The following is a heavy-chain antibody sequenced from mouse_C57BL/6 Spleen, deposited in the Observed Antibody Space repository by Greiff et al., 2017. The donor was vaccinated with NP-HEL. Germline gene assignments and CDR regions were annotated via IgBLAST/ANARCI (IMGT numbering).Heavy chain of an antibody. D-gene: IGHD2-5*01. Sequence: VQLQQSGPELVKPGASVKISCKASGYAFSSSWMNWVKQRPGKGLEWIGRIYPGDGDTNYNGKFKGKATLTADKPSSTAYMQLSSLTSEDSAVYYCARYHSNGYAMDYWGQGTSVTVSS. J-gene: IGHJ4*01. CDR2: IYPGDGDT. CDR1: GYAFSSSW. CDR3: ARYHSNGYAMDY. V-gene: IGHV1-82*01.